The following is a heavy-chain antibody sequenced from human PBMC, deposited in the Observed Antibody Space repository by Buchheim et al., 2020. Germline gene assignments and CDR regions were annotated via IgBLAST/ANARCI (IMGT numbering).Heavy chain of an antibody. V-gene: IGHV3-7*01. CDR3: ARDLRAFRFDP. Sequence: EVQLVESGGGLVQPGGSLRLSCVASGFTFTTYWMSWVRQAPGKGLEWVANIKQDGNERYYVDSVKGRFTISRYNAKNSLYLQMNSLRAEDTAVYYCARDLRAFRFDPWGQGTL. J-gene: IGHJ5*02. CDR2: IKQDGNER. CDR1: GFTFTTYW.